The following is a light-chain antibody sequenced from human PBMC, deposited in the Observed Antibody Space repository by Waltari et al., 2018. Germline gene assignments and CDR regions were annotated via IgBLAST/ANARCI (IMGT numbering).Light chain of an antibody. J-gene: IGKJ2*01. Sequence: GERATLSCRASQSVNNNYLAWYQAKPGQAPRLLIYGISLRATGVPDRFSGGGSGTDFTLTISRLEPEDFAVYYCQHYGGSPKYTFGQGTKLEIK. CDR2: GIS. CDR3: QHYGGSPKYT. V-gene: IGKV3-20*01. CDR1: QSVNNNY.